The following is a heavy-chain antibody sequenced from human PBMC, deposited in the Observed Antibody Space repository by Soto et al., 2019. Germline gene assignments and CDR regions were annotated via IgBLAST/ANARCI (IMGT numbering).Heavy chain of an antibody. V-gene: IGHV3-23*01. CDR2: ITDTGGDT. D-gene: IGHD3-10*01. CDR3: ARGSTDPYPGGRIFDF. CDR1: GIPFGSRA. J-gene: IGHJ4*02. Sequence: EVQLLESGGDLVQPGGSLRLSCVASGIPFGSRAMSWVRQAPGEGLEWVSTITDTGGDTKYADSVRGRFTMSRDNSKKTLYRQMNSRGVEDSALYYWARGSTDPYPGGRIFDFGGRGT.